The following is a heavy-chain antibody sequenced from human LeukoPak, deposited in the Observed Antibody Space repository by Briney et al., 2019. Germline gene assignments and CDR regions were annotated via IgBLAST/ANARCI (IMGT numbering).Heavy chain of an antibody. CDR3: ARDSRRWYQLLYMYYGMDV. J-gene: IGHJ6*02. V-gene: IGHV3-21*01. Sequence: GGSLRLSCAASGFTFSSYSMNWVRQAPGKGLEWVSSISSSSSYIYYADSVKGRFTISRDNAKNSLYLQMNSLRAEDTAVYYYARDSRRWYQLLYMYYGMDVWGQGTTVTVSS. CDR2: ISSSSSYI. D-gene: IGHD2-2*02. CDR1: GFTFSSYS.